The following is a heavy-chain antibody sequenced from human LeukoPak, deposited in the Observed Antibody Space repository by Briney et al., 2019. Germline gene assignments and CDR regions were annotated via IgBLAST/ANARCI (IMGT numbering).Heavy chain of an antibody. Sequence: SETLSLTCAVYGGSFSGYYWSWIRQPPGKGLEWIGEINHSGSTNYNPSLKSRVTISVDTSKNQFSLKLSSVTAADTAVYYCARGPRYFDRLLYMGPDAFDIWGQGTMVTVSS. J-gene: IGHJ3*02. CDR2: INHSGST. CDR3: ARGPRYFDRLLYMGPDAFDI. CDR1: GGSFSGYY. V-gene: IGHV4-34*01. D-gene: IGHD3-9*01.